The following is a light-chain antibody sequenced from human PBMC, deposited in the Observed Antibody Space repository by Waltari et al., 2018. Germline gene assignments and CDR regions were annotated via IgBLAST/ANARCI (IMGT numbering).Light chain of an antibody. Sequence: QSALTQPASVSGSPGQSITISCTGTSSDIGFYNYVLWYQQHPGKAPKLMIYDVSERPSGVSNRFSGSKSGNTASLTISGLQAEDEADYYCNSYAGSSSWVFGGGTKLTVL. CDR1: SSDIGFYNY. V-gene: IGLV2-14*03. J-gene: IGLJ3*02. CDR2: DVS. CDR3: NSYAGSSSWV.